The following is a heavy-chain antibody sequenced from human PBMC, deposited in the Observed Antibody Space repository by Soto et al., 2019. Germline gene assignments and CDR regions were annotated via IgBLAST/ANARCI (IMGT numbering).Heavy chain of an antibody. V-gene: IGHV4-39*01. CDR3: VRRHGLTVDAYY. J-gene: IGHJ4*02. CDR1: GGSISSDTYY. D-gene: IGHD2-21*02. CDR2: FSYSGRT. Sequence: SETLSLTCTVSGGSISSDTYYWGWIHQPPEKGLEWIASFSYSGRTYYNPTLKSRVTISVDTSKNQFSLNLSSVTAADTAVYYCVRRHGLTVDAYYWGQGTLVTVST.